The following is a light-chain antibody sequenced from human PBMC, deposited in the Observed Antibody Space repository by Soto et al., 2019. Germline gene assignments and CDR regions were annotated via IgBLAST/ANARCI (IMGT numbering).Light chain of an antibody. J-gene: IGKJ2*01. V-gene: IGKV3-20*01. CDR1: QSVRSGS. CDR3: QHYADSPHT. CDR2: GAS. Sequence: EIVLTQSPVTLSLIPXXXXXLSCRASQSVRSGSLAWYQQKPGQAPRLLIYGASSRATDIPDRFSGSGYGTDFILTISRLEPEDFAVYYCQHYADSPHTFGQGTKLEIK.